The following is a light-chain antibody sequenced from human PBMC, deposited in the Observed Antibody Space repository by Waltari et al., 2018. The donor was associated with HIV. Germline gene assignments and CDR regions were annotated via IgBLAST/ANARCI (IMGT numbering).Light chain of an antibody. V-gene: IGKV1-39*01. J-gene: IGKJ2*01. CDR3: QQSYRTLYT. CDR1: QTINTY. CDR2: AAS. Sequence: DIQMTQSPSSLSASVGDRVTITCRASQTINTYLNLYQQKPGKAPKLLIYAASNLHSGVPSRFSGSGSGTDFTLTISSLQPEDFATYYCQQSYRTLYTFGQGTKLEIK.